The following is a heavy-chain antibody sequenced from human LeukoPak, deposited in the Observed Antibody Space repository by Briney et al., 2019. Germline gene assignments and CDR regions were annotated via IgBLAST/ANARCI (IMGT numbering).Heavy chain of an antibody. D-gene: IGHD3-16*01. CDR2: IDEDGNEK. J-gene: IGHJ4*02. V-gene: IGHV3-7*01. CDR1: GFTFDDYA. Sequence: GGSLRLSCAASGFTFDDYAMHWVRQAPGKGLEWVANIDEDGNEKNYVDFVKGRFTISRDNAKNSLYLQMNSLRVEDTAVYYCASGGHIDYCGQGTLVTVSS. CDR3: ASGGHIDY.